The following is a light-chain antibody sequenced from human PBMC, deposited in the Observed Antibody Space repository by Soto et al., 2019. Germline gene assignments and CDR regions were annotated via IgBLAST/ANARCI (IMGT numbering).Light chain of an antibody. J-gene: IGKJ4*01. Sequence: EIVLTQSPGTLSLSPGERATLSCRASQSVSNSFLAWYQQKPGRAPRLLIYDASTRATGIPDRFSASGSATDFTLTISRLEPEDFAVYYCQRYGTSPPLTFGGGTKVEIK. CDR1: QSVSNSF. CDR2: DAS. V-gene: IGKV3-20*01. CDR3: QRYGTSPPLT.